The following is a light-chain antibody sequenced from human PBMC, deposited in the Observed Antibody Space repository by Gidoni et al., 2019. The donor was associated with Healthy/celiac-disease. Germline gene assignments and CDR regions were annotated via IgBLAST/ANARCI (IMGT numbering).Light chain of an antibody. CDR1: SSDVGGYNY. J-gene: IGLJ3*02. CDR3: SSYTSSSTLTKV. V-gene: IGLV2-14*01. Sequence: QSALTQPASVAGSPGPSITISCTGTSSDVGGYNYVTWYQQHPGKAPKLMIYEVSNRPSGVPDRFSGSKSGNTASLTISGLQAEDEADYYCSSYTSSSTLTKVFGGGTKLTVL. CDR2: EVS.